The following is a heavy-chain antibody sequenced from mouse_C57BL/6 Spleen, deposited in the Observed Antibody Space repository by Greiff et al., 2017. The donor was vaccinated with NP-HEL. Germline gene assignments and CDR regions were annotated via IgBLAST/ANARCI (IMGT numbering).Heavy chain of an antibody. CDR1: GYTFTSYW. Sequence: VQLQQPGAELVMPGASVKLSCKASGYTFTSYWMHWVKQRPGQGLEWIGEIDPSDSYTNYNQKFKGKSTLTVDKSSSTAYMQLSSLTSEDSAVYYCARWDYDGFDYWGQGTTLTVSS. D-gene: IGHD2-4*01. J-gene: IGHJ2*01. CDR3: ARWDYDGFDY. V-gene: IGHV1-69*01. CDR2: IDPSDSYT.